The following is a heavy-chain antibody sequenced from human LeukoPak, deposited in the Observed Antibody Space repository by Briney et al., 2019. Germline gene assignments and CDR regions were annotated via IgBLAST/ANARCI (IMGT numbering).Heavy chain of an antibody. CDR2: IIPIFGTA. CDR3: AAPSRSGWWGFDY. Sequence: SVKVSCKASGGTFSSYAISWVRQAPGQGLEWMGGIIPIFGTANYAQKFQGRVTITTDESTSTAYMELSSLRSEDTAVYYCAAPSRSGWWGFDYWGQGTLVTVSS. J-gene: IGHJ4*02. D-gene: IGHD6-19*01. CDR1: GGTFSSYA. V-gene: IGHV1-69*05.